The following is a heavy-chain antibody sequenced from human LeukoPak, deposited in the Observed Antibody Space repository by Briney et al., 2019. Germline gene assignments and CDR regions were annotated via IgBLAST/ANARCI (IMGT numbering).Heavy chain of an antibody. D-gene: IGHD1-26*01. CDR2: ISHSGST. Sequence: PSETLSLTCAVYGGSFSGYYWSWIRQPPGKGLEWIGEISHSGSTNYNPSLKSRVTISVDTSKNQFSLKLSSVTAADTAVYYCARAWYSGSLRDDHFYDYWGQGTLVTVSS. CDR3: ARAWYSGSLRDDHFYDY. CDR1: GGSFSGYY. V-gene: IGHV4-34*01. J-gene: IGHJ4*02.